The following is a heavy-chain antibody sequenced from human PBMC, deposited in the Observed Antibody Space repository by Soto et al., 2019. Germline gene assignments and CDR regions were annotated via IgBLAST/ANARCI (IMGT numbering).Heavy chain of an antibody. D-gene: IGHD5-18*01. J-gene: IGHJ5*02. Sequence: QVQLQESGPGLVKPSETLSLTCTVSGGSISSYYWSWIRQPPGKGLEWIGYIYYSGSTNYNPSLKSRVTISVDTSKNPFSLKLSSVTAADTAVYYCARRGYSYGYWFDPWGQGTLVTVSS. CDR3: ARRGYSYGYWFDP. CDR2: IYYSGST. V-gene: IGHV4-59*01. CDR1: GGSISSYY.